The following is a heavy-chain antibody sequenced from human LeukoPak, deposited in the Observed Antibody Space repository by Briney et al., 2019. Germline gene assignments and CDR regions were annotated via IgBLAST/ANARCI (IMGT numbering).Heavy chain of an antibody. CDR2: ISSSSYI. V-gene: IGHV3-21*01. CDR3: ARARQSTSGSPEGFDY. Sequence: PGGSLRLSCAASGFTFSSYSMNWVRQAPGKGLEWVSSISSSSYIYYADSVKGRFTISRDKAKNSLYLQMNSLRAEDTAVYYCARARQSTSGSPEGFDYWGQGTLVTVSS. D-gene: IGHD2-2*01. CDR1: GFTFSSYS. J-gene: IGHJ4*02.